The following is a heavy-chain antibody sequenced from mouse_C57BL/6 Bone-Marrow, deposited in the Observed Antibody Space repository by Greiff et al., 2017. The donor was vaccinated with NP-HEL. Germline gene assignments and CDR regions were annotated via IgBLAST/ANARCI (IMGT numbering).Heavy chain of an antibody. D-gene: IGHD1-1*01. CDR3: ARNYYGSSPWFAY. CDR2: FNPSNGGT. V-gene: IGHV1-53*01. CDR1: GYTFTSYW. Sequence: QVQLQQPGTELVKPGASVKLSCKASGYTFTSYWMHWVKQRPGQGLEWIGNFNPSNGGTNYNEKFKSKATLTVDKSSSTAYMQLSSLTSEDAAVYYCARNYYGSSPWFAYWGQGTLVTVSA. J-gene: IGHJ3*01.